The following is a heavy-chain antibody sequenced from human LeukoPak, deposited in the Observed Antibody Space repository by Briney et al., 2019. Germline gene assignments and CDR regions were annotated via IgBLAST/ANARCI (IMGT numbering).Heavy chain of an antibody. V-gene: IGHV4-30-4*01. CDR1: GGSISSGDYY. Sequence: PSETLSLTCTVSGGSISSGDYYWSWIRQPPGNCLEWIGYIYYSGSTYYNPSLKSRVTISVDTSKNQFSLKLSSVTAADTAVYYCARDQGDYVDYWGQGTLVTVSS. CDR2: IYYSGST. CDR3: ARDQGDYVDY. J-gene: IGHJ4*02.